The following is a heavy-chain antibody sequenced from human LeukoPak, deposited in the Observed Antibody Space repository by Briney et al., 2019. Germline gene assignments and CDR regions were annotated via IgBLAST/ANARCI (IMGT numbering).Heavy chain of an antibody. D-gene: IGHD2-2*01. CDR1: GFTFSSYW. V-gene: IGHV3-7*01. J-gene: IGHJ4*02. Sequence: GGSLRLSCAASGFTFSSYWMSWVRQAPGKGLEWVGNIKHDGSETYFVDSVKGRFTISRDNAKNSLYLQMNNLRAEDTAVYYCARDAMSRTADYWGQGTLVTVSS. CDR2: IKHDGSET. CDR3: ARDAMSRTADY.